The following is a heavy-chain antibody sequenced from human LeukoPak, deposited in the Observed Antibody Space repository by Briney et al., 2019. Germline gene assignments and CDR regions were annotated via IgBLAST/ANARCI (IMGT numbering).Heavy chain of an antibody. J-gene: IGHJ4*02. CDR3: ARGGGYSYGTGFDY. CDR2: IIPIFGTA. V-gene: IGHV1-69*05. CDR1: GGTFSSYA. D-gene: IGHD5-18*01. Sequence: GASVKVSCKASGGTFSSYAISWVRQAPGQGLEWMGGIIPIFGTANYAQKFQGRVTITTDESTSTAYMELSSLRSEDTAVYYCARGGGYSYGTGFDYWGQGTLVTVSS.